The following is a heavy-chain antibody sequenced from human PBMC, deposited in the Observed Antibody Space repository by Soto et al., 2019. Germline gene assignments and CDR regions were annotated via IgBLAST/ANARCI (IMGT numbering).Heavy chain of an antibody. CDR2: INPSGGAA. Sequence: ASVKVSCKASGYSFTSYQMHWVRQAPGQGLEWIGIINPSGGAATYARKLQDRLTMTRDTSTSTVYMDLSSLRSEDTAVYNCARDHSGSSSTDYWGQGTLVTVSS. J-gene: IGHJ4*02. D-gene: IGHD6-13*01. CDR1: GYSFTSYQ. CDR3: ARDHSGSSSTDY. V-gene: IGHV1-46*01.